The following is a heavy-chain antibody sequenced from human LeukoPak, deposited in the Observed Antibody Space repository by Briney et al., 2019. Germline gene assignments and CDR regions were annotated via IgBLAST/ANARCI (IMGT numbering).Heavy chain of an antibody. CDR1: GGSISSYY. D-gene: IGHD3-10*01. Sequence: SETLSLTCTVSGGSISSYYWSWIRQPPGKGLEWIGYIYYSGSTNYNPSLKSRVTISVDTSKNQFSLKLSSVTAADTAVYYCARDSNSGGLGSYFYYYYYGMDVWGQGTTVTVSS. CDR2: IYYSGST. V-gene: IGHV4-59*01. CDR3: ARDSNSGGLGSYFYYYYYGMDV. J-gene: IGHJ6*02.